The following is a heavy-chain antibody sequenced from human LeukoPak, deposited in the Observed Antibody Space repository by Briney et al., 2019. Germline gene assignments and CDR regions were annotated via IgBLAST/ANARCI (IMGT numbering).Heavy chain of an antibody. V-gene: IGHV3-74*01. J-gene: IGHJ4*02. CDR2: INSDGSST. CDR1: GFTFEDYS. D-gene: IGHD6-13*01. Sequence: GGSLRLSCAASGFTFEDYSMHWVRQAPGKGLVWVSRINSDGSSTSYADSVKGRFTISRDNAKNTLYLQMNSLRAEDTAVYYCARDMYSSSWEGFDYWGQGTLVTVSS. CDR3: ARDMYSSSWEGFDY.